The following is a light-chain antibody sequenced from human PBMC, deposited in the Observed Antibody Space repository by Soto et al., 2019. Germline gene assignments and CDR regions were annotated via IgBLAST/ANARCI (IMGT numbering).Light chain of an antibody. V-gene: IGKV3-15*01. Sequence: EIVMTQSTATLSVSPVESATLSCRASQNIYYNVAWYQHRPGQAPRLLIYRASTRATGVPARFSGSGSGTEFTLTISSLQSEDFTVYSCLQYHNLWAFGQGTKVDI. J-gene: IGKJ1*01. CDR3: LQYHNLWA. CDR1: QNIYYN. CDR2: RAS.